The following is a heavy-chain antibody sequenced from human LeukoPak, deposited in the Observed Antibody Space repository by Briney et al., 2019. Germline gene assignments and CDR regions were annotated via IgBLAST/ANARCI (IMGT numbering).Heavy chain of an antibody. D-gene: IGHD5-24*01. CDR1: GGTFSSYA. V-gene: IGHV1-69*05. J-gene: IGHJ4*02. Sequence: SVKVPCKASGGTFSSYAISWVRQAPGQGLEWMGGIIPIFGTANYAQKFQGRVTITTDESTSTAYMELSSLRSEDTAVYYCARGTRDGYNTPFDYWGQGTLVTVSS. CDR3: ARGTRDGYNTPFDY. CDR2: IIPIFGTA.